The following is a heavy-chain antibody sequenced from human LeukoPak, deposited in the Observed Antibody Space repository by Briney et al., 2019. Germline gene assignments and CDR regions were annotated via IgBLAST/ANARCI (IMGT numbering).Heavy chain of an antibody. J-gene: IGHJ4*02. V-gene: IGHV4-4*07. D-gene: IGHD6-13*01. CDR3: ERGREAAGHFDN. CDR2: IDTSGST. CDR1: GGSISSYY. Sequence: SETLSLTCTVSGGSISSYYWSWVRQPAGRGLEWIGRIDTSGSTNYNPSLKSRVTISVDTSTNQFSLRLSSVTAADTAVYYCERGREAAGHFDNWGQGTLVTVSS.